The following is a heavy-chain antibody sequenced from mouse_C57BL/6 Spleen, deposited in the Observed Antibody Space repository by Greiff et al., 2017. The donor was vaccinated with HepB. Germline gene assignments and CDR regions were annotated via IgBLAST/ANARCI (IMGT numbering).Heavy chain of an antibody. CDR2: INPNNGGT. CDR3: AALPDFDY. Sequence: EVQLQQSGPELVKPGASVKISCKASGYTFTDYYMNWVKQSHGKSLEWIGDINPNNGGTSYNQKFKGKATLTVDKSSSTAYMELSSLTSEDSAVYYCAALPDFDYWGQGTTLTVSS. D-gene: IGHD2-10*01. CDR1: GYTFTDYY. J-gene: IGHJ2*01. V-gene: IGHV1-26*01.